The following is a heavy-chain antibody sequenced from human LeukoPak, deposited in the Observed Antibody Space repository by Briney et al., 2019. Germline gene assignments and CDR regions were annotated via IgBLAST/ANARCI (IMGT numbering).Heavy chain of an antibody. J-gene: IGHJ3*02. D-gene: IGHD3-9*01. CDR3: ARVRTYYDILTGYSDNAFDI. CDR2: IYTSGST. V-gene: IGHV4-4*07. Sequence: SETLSLTCTVSGGSISSYYWSWIRQPAGKGLEWIGRIYTSGSTNCNPSLKSRVTMSVDTSKNQFSLKLSSVTAADTAVYYCARVRTYYDILTGYSDNAFDIWGQGTMVTVSS. CDR1: GGSISSYY.